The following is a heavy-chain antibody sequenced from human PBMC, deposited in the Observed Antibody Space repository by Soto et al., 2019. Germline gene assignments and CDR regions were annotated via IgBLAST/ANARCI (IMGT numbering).Heavy chain of an antibody. CDR2: IIPIFGTA. J-gene: IGHJ3*02. V-gene: IGHV1-69*13. D-gene: IGHD2-15*01. CDR1: GGTFSSYA. CDR3: ARGIYLGDWSGGSCYSGAFDI. Sequence: ASVKVSCKASGGTFSSYAISWVRQAPGQGLEWMGGIIPIFGTANYAQKFQGRVTITADESTSTAYMELSSLRSEATAVYYCARGIYLGDWSGGSCYSGAFDIWGQGTMVTVSS.